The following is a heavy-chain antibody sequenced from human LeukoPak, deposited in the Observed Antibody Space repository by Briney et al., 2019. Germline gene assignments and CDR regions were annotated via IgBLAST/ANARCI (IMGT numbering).Heavy chain of an antibody. J-gene: IGHJ5*02. V-gene: IGHV1-46*01. D-gene: IGHD3-10*01. CDR2: INPSGGST. Sequence: ASVKVSCKASGYTFTSYYMHWVRQAPGQGLEWMGIINPSGGSTSYAQKFQGRVTMTRDTSTSTAYMELSSLRSEDTAVYYCARAHMVRGVIGLKGLNWFDPWGQGTLVTVSS. CDR3: ARAHMVRGVIGLKGLNWFDP. CDR1: GYTFTSYY.